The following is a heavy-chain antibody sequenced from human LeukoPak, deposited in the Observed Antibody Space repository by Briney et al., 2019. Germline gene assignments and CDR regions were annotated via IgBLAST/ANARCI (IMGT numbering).Heavy chain of an antibody. J-gene: IGHJ4*02. CDR3: ARAHSGSYYGPYYFDY. CDR1: GYTFTDYY. V-gene: IGHV1-2*02. D-gene: IGHD3-10*01. Sequence: ASVKVSCKASGYTFTDYYMHWVRQAPGQGLEWMGWINPNSGGTNYAQKFQGRVTMTRDTSISTAYMELSRLRSDDTAVYYCARAHSGSYYGPYYFDYWGQGTLVTVSS. CDR2: INPNSGGT.